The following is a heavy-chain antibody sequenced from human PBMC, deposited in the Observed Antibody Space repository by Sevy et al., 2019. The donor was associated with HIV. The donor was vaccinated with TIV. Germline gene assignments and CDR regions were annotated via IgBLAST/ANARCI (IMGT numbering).Heavy chain of an antibody. Sequence: GGSLRLSCAASGFTFSSYSMNWVRQAPGKGLEWVSSISSSSSYIYYADSVKGRFTISRDNAKNSLYLQMNSLRAEDTAVYYCAREGPYGSGSYPLRLPYWFDPWGQGTLVTVSS. V-gene: IGHV3-21*01. CDR1: GFTFSSYS. D-gene: IGHD3-10*01. CDR2: ISSSSSYI. J-gene: IGHJ5*02. CDR3: AREGPYGSGSYPLRLPYWFDP.